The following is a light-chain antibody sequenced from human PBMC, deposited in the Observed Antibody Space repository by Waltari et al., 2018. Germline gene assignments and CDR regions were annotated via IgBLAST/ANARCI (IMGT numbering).Light chain of an antibody. V-gene: IGKV3-20*01. Sequence: PGTLSLSPGERATLSCRASQSISKYLAWYQQKPGQAPRLLIYHASSRAAGIPDRFSGSGSGTDFSLTISRLEPEDFAVYYCQHYESLPVTFGQGTKVEIK. CDR2: HAS. CDR1: QSISKY. J-gene: IGKJ1*01. CDR3: QHYESLPVT.